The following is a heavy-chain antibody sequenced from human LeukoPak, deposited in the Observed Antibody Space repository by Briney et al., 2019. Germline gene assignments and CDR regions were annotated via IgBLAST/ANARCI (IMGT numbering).Heavy chain of an antibody. Sequence: SETLSLTCTVSGGSISSYYWSWIRQPPGKGLEWIGYIYTSGSTNYNPSLKSRVTISVDTSKNQFSLKLSSVTAADTAVYYCARLTYSSGWDWFDPWGQGTLVTVSS. D-gene: IGHD6-19*01. CDR3: ARLTYSSGWDWFDP. CDR1: GGSISSYY. CDR2: IYTSGST. V-gene: IGHV4-4*09. J-gene: IGHJ5*02.